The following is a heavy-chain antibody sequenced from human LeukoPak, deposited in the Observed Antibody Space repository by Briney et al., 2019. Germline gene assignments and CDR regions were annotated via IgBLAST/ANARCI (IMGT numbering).Heavy chain of an antibody. Sequence: GGSLRLSCEASGFTFRNYWMSWVRQAPGKGLEWVANIKQDGSEKYYVDSVKGRFTVSRDNAKNSLYLQMNSLRAEDTAVYYCARELRGHDAFDIWGQGTMVTVSS. CDR3: ARELRGHDAFDI. D-gene: IGHD4/OR15-4a*01. CDR2: IKQDGSEK. CDR1: GFTFRNYW. V-gene: IGHV3-7*01. J-gene: IGHJ3*02.